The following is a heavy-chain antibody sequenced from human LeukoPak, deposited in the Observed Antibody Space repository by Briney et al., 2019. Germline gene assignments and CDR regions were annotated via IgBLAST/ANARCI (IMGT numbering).Heavy chain of an antibody. CDR3: ARDRGGSYSAIDY. V-gene: IGHV3-48*04. D-gene: IGHD2-15*01. CDR2: ISSSSITI. CDR1: GFTFSSYR. J-gene: IGHJ4*02. Sequence: PGGSLRLSCAASGFTFSSYRLNWVRQAPGKGLEWVSFISSSSITIYYADSVKGRFTISRDNAEKSLYLQMNSLRAEDTAVYYCARDRGGSYSAIDYWGQGTLVTVSS.